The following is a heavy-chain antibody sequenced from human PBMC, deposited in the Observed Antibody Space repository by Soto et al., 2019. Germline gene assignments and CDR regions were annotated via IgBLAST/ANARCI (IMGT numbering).Heavy chain of an antibody. V-gene: IGHV2-5*02. CDR1: GFSLNNSQVG. Sequence: QITLKESGPTLVKPTQTLTLTCTFSGFSLNNSQVGVGWIRQPPGKALEWLTVIYWDDDKRYSSSLKNSLTITKDTSKNQVVLTMTNMDPVDTATYYCXXXXXXXNSXLGDCWGQGILVTVSS. J-gene: IGHJ4*02. D-gene: IGHD7-27*01. CDR3: XXXXXXXNSXLGDC. CDR2: IYWDDDK.